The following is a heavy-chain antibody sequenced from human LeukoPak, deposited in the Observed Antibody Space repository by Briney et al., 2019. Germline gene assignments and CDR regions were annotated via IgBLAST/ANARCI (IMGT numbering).Heavy chain of an antibody. CDR2: IYPGDSDT. Sequence: GESLKISCKGSGYSFTSYWIGWVRQMPGKGLELMGIIYPGDSDTRYSPSFQGQVTISADKSISTAYLQWSSLKASDTAMYYCARSGGSGSYYPGPYGMDVWGQGTTVTVSS. D-gene: IGHD3-10*01. J-gene: IGHJ6*02. CDR3: ARSGGSGSYYPGPYGMDV. CDR1: GYSFTSYW. V-gene: IGHV5-51*01.